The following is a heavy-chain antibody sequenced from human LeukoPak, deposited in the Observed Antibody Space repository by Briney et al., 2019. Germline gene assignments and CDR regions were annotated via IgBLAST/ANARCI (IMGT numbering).Heavy chain of an antibody. Sequence: GGSLRLSCAASGFTFSDYAMSWVRQAPGKGLEWVSAISGSGGSTYYADSVKGRFTISRDNSKNTLYLQMNSLRAEDTAVYYCTKDLIAVAVYYFDYWGQGTLVTVSS. D-gene: IGHD6-19*01. CDR3: TKDLIAVAVYYFDY. CDR2: ISGSGGST. J-gene: IGHJ4*02. V-gene: IGHV3-23*01. CDR1: GFTFSDYA.